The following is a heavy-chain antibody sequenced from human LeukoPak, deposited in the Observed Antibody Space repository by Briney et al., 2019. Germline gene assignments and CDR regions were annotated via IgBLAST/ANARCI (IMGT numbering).Heavy chain of an antibody. V-gene: IGHV3-23*01. J-gene: IGHJ3*02. CDR3: ARPRLEYCSGGSCFDAFDI. Sequence: GGSLRLSCAASGFTLSSYAMSWVRQAPGKGLEWVSAISVSGNTYHADSVKGRFTISRDSSKNTLYLQMNGLTAEDTAIYSCARPRLEYCSGGSCFDAFDIWGQGTMVTVSS. D-gene: IGHD2-15*01. CDR2: ISVSGNT. CDR1: GFTLSSYA.